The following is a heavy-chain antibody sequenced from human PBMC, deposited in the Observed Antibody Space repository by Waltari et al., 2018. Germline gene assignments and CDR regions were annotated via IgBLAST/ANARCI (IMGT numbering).Heavy chain of an antibody. Sequence: EVQLLESGGGLVQPGGSLELSCPASGFNFSGYAISWVRQSPEKGLEWVSSISASGVSPYYADSVKGRFTISRDNSKKTLYLQMNSLRAEDTALYYCAKGLDLFDSWGQGTLVTVSS. D-gene: IGHD6-19*01. CDR1: GFNFSGYA. V-gene: IGHV3-23*01. J-gene: IGHJ4*02. CDR3: AKGLDLFDS. CDR2: ISASGVSP.